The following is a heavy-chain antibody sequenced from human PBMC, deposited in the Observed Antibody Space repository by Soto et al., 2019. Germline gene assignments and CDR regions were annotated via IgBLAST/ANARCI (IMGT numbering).Heavy chain of an antibody. CDR2: IKSDGSST. D-gene: IGHD3-10*01. CDR3: VRDDMARGRDSNWFDP. J-gene: IGHJ5*02. Sequence: EVQLVESGGGLVQPGGSLRLSCAASGFIFSSYWMHWVRQAPGKGPVWLSRIKSDGSSTTYADSVKGRFTISRDNARNTLYLQMNSLRVDDTAVYYCVRDDMARGRDSNWFDPWGQGTLVTVSS. V-gene: IGHV3-74*03. CDR1: GFIFSSYW.